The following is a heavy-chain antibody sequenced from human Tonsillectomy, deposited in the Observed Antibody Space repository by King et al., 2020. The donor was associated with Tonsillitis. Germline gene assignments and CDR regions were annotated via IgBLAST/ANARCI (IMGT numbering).Heavy chain of an antibody. J-gene: IGHJ4*02. CDR3: ARPGYSGYGDVLYFDY. Sequence: VQLVESGAEVKKPGESLKISCKGSGYSFTSYWIGWVRQMPGKDLEWMGIIYPGDSDTRYSPSFQGQVTISADKSISTAYLQWSSLKASDTAMYYCARPGYSGYGDVLYFDYWGQGTLVTVSS. V-gene: IGHV5-51*01. D-gene: IGHD5-12*01. CDR1: GYSFTSYW. CDR2: IYPGDSDT.